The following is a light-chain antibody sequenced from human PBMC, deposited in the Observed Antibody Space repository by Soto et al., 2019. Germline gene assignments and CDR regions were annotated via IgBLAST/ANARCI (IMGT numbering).Light chain of an antibody. J-gene: IGLJ1*01. Sequence: QSALTQPASVSGSPGQSITISCTGTSSDVGGYNYVSWYEQQSGKAPKHIIHEVSNRPSGVSNRFSGSKSGNTASLTISGLQAEDEADYYCDSYTSSRAYVFGIGTKLTVL. V-gene: IGLV2-14*01. CDR3: DSYTSSRAYV. CDR1: SSDVGGYNY. CDR2: EVS.